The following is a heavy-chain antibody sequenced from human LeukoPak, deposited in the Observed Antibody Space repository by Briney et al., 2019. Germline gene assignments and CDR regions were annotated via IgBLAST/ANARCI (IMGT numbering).Heavy chain of an antibody. CDR2: INHSGGT. J-gene: IGHJ6*03. D-gene: IGHD5-18*01. CDR1: GGSFSGYY. V-gene: IGHV4-34*01. Sequence: PSETLSLTCAVYGGSFSGYYWSWIRQPPGKGLEWIGEINHSGGTNYNPSLKSRVTISVDTSKNQFSLKLSSVTAADTAVYYCARIGYSYAYVTYYYYMDVWGKGTTVTVSS. CDR3: ARIGYSYAYVTYYYYMDV.